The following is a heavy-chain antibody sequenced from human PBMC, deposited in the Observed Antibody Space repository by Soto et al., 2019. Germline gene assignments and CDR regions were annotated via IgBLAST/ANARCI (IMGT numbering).Heavy chain of an antibody. CDR1: GYSFTSYW. CDR3: ARLRIFDYYYGMDV. V-gene: IGHV5-10-1*01. Sequence: GESLKISCKGSGYSFTSYWNSWVRQMPGKGLEWMGRIDPSDSYTNYSPSFQGHVTISADKPISTAYLQWSSLKASDTAMYYCARLRIFDYYYGMDVWGQGTTVTVSS. CDR2: IDPSDSYT. J-gene: IGHJ6*02. D-gene: IGHD3-3*01.